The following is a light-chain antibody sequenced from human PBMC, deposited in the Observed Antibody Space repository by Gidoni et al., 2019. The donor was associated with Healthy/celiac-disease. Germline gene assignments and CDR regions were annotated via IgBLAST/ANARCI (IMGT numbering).Light chain of an antibody. CDR2: AAS. V-gene: IGKV1-12*01. CDR3: QQANSGGT. Sequence: DIQMTQPPSSVSASVGDTVTITCRASKGMSSWLAWYQHRPGQAPKHLIYAASSLQSGVPSRFSGSGSGTDLTLTIRSLQPEDFATYYCQQANSGGTFGQGTKVEIK. J-gene: IGKJ1*01. CDR1: KGMSSW.